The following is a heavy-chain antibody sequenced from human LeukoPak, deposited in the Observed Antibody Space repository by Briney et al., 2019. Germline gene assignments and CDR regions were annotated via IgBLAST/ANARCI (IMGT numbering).Heavy chain of an antibody. Sequence: ASVKVSCKASGYTFTSYYMHWVRQAPGQGLEWMGIINPSGGSASYAQKFQGRVTMTRDTSTSTVYMELSSLRSEDTAVYYCARDSGVGGYSYGSSPHYWGQGTLVTVSS. CDR1: GYTFTSYY. D-gene: IGHD5-18*01. V-gene: IGHV1-46*01. CDR2: INPSGGSA. CDR3: ARDSGVGGYSYGSSPHY. J-gene: IGHJ4*02.